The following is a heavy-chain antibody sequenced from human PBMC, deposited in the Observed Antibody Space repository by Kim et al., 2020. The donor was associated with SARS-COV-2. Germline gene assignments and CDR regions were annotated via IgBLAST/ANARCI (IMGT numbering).Heavy chain of an antibody. V-gene: IGHV4-39*01. CDR2: IYHSGGT. CDR3: ARHKAYYDFLTGYFNFDS. Sequence: SETLSLTCNVSGDSITTTSHYWGWIRQPPGKGLEWIGSIYHSGGTYFNPSLESRVSMSVDTSKNQFSLRLHSLTATDTAIYFCARHKAYYDFLTGYFNFDSCGQGTLVTVSS. CDR1: GDSITTTSHY. D-gene: IGHD3-9*01. J-gene: IGHJ4*02.